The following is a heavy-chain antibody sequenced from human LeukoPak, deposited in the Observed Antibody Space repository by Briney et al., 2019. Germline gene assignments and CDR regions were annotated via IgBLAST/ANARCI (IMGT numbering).Heavy chain of an antibody. D-gene: IGHD5-18*01. J-gene: IGHJ4*02. V-gene: IGHV3-30-3*01. Sequence: GGSLRLSCAASGFTFSKYPMHWVRQAPGKGLEWVAVISYDVGSNTYYADSVKGRFTISRDNPKNTLYLQMNSLRAEDTAVYYCARLNLGYGYFLEATKRDYWGQGTLVTVSS. CDR3: ARLNLGYGYFLEATKRDY. CDR2: ISYDVGSNT. CDR1: GFTFSKYP.